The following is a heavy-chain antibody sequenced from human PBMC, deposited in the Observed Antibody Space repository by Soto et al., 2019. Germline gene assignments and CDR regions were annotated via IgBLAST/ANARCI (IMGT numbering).Heavy chain of an antibody. CDR3: ARDHSYETTVVSRDAFDI. CDR2: IYTSGST. CDR1: GGSISSYY. D-gene: IGHD4-17*01. Sequence: QVQLQESGPGLVKPSETLSLTCTVSGGSISSYYWSWIRQPAGKGLEWIGRIYTSGSTNYNPSLKSRVTMSVDTSKNQFSLKLSSVTAADTAVYYCARDHSYETTVVSRDAFDIWGQGTMVTVSS. J-gene: IGHJ3*02. V-gene: IGHV4-4*07.